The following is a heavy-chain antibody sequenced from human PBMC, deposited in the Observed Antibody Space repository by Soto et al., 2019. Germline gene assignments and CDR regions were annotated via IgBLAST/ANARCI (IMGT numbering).Heavy chain of an antibody. CDR1: GYTFTNYA. Sequence: QVQLVQSGAEVKKPGASVKVSCKASGYTFTNYAMHWVRQAPGQRLEWMGWINAGNGNTKYSQKFQDRVTITRDTSASTAYMELSSLTTEDTAVYYCARDSHGCDYWGQGTLVTVSS. V-gene: IGHV1-3*01. J-gene: IGHJ4*02. CDR3: ARDSHGCDY. D-gene: IGHD6-19*01. CDR2: INAGNGNT.